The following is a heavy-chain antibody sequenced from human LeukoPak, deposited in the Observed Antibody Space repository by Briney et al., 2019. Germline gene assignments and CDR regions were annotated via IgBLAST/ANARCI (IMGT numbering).Heavy chain of an antibody. J-gene: IGHJ5*02. CDR1: GYTFTVYY. D-gene: IGHD2-15*01. CDR2: INPNSGGI. Sequence: GASVKVSCKAAGYTFTVYYMFWVRQAPGQGLEWMGRINPNSGGINYAQKFQGRVTMTRDTSISTAYMELSRLRSDDTAVYYCARGYCSGGSCYSIENWFDPWGQGTLVTVSS. CDR3: ARGYCSGGSCYSIENWFDP. V-gene: IGHV1-2*06.